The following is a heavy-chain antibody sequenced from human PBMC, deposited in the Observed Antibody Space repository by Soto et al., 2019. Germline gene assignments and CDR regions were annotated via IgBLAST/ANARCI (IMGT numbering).Heavy chain of an antibody. CDR2: INPILRMS. D-gene: IGHD3-10*01. Sequence: ASVKVSCKASGYTFTSYYMHWVRQAPGQGLEWMGRINPILRMSNYAQRFQGRVTMTADKSTSTAYMELSSLRSEDTAMFYCASSYGSGYRAFDYWGQGALVTVSS. CDR1: GYTFTSYY. V-gene: IGHV1-46*01. J-gene: IGHJ4*02. CDR3: ASSYGSGYRAFDY.